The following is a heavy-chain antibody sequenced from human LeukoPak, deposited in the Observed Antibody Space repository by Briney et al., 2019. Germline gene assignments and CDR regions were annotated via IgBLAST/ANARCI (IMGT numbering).Heavy chain of an antibody. CDR1: GFTVGSNT. CDR3: AKAWALTYLGGVDS. V-gene: IGHV3-53*01. J-gene: IGHJ4*02. CDR2: IYSGGGT. D-gene: IGHD2-21*02. Sequence: GGSLRLSCAASGFTVGSNTMSWVRQAPGKGLEWVSIIYSGGGTSYADSVKGRFTISRDNSKNTLYLQMNSLRAEDTAVYYCAKAWALTYLGGVDSWGQGTLVTVSS.